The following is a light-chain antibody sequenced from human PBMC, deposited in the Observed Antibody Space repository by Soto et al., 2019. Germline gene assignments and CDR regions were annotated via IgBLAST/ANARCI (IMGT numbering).Light chain of an antibody. V-gene: IGKV1-39*01. CDR2: AAS. CDR3: QPRRT. CDR1: QSISSY. Sequence: DIQMTQSPSSLSASVGDRVTITCRASQSISSYLNWYQQKPGKAPKLLIYAASSLQSGVPSRFSGSGSGTDFTLTISSLQPEDFATYSRQPRRTSGEGTKV. J-gene: IGKJ1*01.